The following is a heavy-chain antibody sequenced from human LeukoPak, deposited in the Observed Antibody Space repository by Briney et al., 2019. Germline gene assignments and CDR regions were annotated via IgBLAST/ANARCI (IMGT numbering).Heavy chain of an antibody. Sequence: ASVKVSCKAPGYTFTGYYMHWVRQAPGQGLEWMGWINPNSGGTNYAQKFQGWVTMTRDTSISTAYMEPSRLRSDDTAVYYCARNYCSSTSCQGWDAFDIWGQGTMVTVSS. CDR1: GYTFTGYY. V-gene: IGHV1-2*04. D-gene: IGHD2-2*01. CDR2: INPNSGGT. CDR3: ARNYCSSTSCQGWDAFDI. J-gene: IGHJ3*02.